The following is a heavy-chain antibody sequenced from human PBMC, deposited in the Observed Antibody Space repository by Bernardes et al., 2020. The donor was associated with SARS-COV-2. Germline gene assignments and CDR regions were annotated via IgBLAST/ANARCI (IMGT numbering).Heavy chain of an antibody. CDR2: ISGSGGST. CDR1: GFTFSSYA. Sequence: GGSLRLSCAASGFTFSSYAMSWVRQAPGKGLEWVSAISGSGGSTYYADSVKGRFTISRDNSKNTLYLQMNSLRAEDTAVYYCAKGSSAIYIWGSYLSYWGQGTLVTVSS. J-gene: IGHJ4*02. D-gene: IGHD3-16*02. CDR3: AKGSSAIYIWGSYLSY. V-gene: IGHV3-23*01.